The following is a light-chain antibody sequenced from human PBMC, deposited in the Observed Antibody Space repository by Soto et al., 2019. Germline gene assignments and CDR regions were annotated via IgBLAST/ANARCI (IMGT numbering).Light chain of an antibody. CDR1: QSINSH. CDR2: AAS. CDR3: QQSDSPPYT. V-gene: IGKV1-39*01. Sequence: DIQMTQSPSSLSASVGDRVTITCRASQSINSHLNWYQHKPGKAPNLLIYAASNLEGGVPSRFSGSGSGTDFTLTIGSLQPEDFVTYSCQQSDSPPYTFGQGTKLEI. J-gene: IGKJ2*01.